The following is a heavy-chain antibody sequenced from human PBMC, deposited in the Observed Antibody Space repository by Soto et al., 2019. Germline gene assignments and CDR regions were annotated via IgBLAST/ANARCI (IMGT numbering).Heavy chain of an antibody. V-gene: IGHV1-46*01. D-gene: IGHD2-2*01. CDR1: GYTYTSDY. Sequence: ASLKVSCNASGYTYTSDYMHWVRQAPGQGLEWMGIINPSGGSTSYAQKFQGRVTMTRDTYTSTVYMELSSLRSEDTAVYYCARAGEYCSSTSCYFVIQKPYYYYGMDVWGQGTTVTVSS. CDR2: INPSGGST. CDR3: ARAGEYCSSTSCYFVIQKPYYYYGMDV. J-gene: IGHJ6*02.